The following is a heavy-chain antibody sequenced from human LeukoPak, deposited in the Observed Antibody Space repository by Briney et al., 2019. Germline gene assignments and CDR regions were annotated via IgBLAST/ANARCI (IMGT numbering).Heavy chain of an antibody. CDR1: GGTFSSYA. CDR3: ARVPRDSSSWYSRAFDY. CDR2: IIPIFGTA. Sequence: SVKVSCKASGGTFSSYAISWVRQAPGKGLEWMGGIIPIFGTANYAQKFQGRVTITRDTSASTAYMELSSLRSEDTAVYYCARVPRDSSSWYSRAFDYWGQGTLVTVSS. J-gene: IGHJ4*02. D-gene: IGHD6-13*01. V-gene: IGHV1-69*05.